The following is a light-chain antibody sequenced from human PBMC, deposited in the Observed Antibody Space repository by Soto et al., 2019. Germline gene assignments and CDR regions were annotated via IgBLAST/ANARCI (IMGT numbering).Light chain of an antibody. J-gene: IGKJ3*01. Sequence: DIQMTQSPSTLSASVGDRVTITCRASQSISSWLAWYQQKPGKAPKLLISDASNLEVGVPLRFSGSGSGTHFTVTINSLQTEDIATYYCQQYDVLPLSFGPGTKVDI. CDR1: QSISSW. V-gene: IGKV1-33*01. CDR3: QQYDVLPLS. CDR2: DAS.